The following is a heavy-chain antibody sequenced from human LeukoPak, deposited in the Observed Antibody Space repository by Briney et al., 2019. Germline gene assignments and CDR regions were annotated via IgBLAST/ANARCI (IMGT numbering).Heavy chain of an antibody. CDR1: GFTFSDYY. V-gene: IGHV3-11*05. D-gene: IGHD1-26*01. J-gene: IGHJ5*02. CDR3: ARDGSGSYDNNWFDP. Sequence: GGSLRLFCAASGFTFSDYYMSWIRQAPGKGLEWVSYISSSSSYTNYADSVKGRFTISRDNAKNSLYLQMNSLRAEDTAVYYCARDGSGSYDNNWFDPWGQGTLVTVSS. CDR2: ISSSSSYT.